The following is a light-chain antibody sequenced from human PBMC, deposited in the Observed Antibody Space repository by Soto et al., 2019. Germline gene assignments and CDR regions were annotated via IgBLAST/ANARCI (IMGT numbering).Light chain of an antibody. CDR3: QQYGNSPYT. V-gene: IGKV3-20*01. J-gene: IGKJ2*01. Sequence: EIVLTHSPGTLSLSPGERATLSCRASQSVSSSYLAWHQQKPGQAPRLLIYGASSRATGIPDRFSGSGSGTDFTLTISRLEPEDFAVYYGQQYGNSPYTCGQGPKLEIK. CDR2: GAS. CDR1: QSVSSSY.